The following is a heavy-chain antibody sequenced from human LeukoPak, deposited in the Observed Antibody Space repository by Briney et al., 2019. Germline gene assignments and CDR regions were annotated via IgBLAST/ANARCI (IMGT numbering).Heavy chain of an antibody. J-gene: IGHJ4*02. CDR1: GYTFTGYY. CDR2: INPNSGGT. V-gene: IGHV1-2*06. CDR3: ARDQAYYDILTGYYYFDY. Sequence: ASVKVSCKASGYTFTGYYMHWVRQAPGQGLEWMGRINPNSGGTNYAQKFQGRVTMTRDTSISTAYMELSRLRSDDTAVYYCARDQAYYDILTGYYYFDYWGQGTLVTVSS. D-gene: IGHD3-9*01.